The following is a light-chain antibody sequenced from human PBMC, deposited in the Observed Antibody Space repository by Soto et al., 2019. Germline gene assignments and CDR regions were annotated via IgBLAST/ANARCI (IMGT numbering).Light chain of an antibody. Sequence: QSVLTQPASVSGSPGQSITISCTGTSSDVGTYNLVSWYQQHPGKAPKLMIYEGSKRPSGVSNRLSGSKSGNTASLTISGLQAEDEAAYYCCSYAGSLTLVFGGGTKLTVL. V-gene: IGLV2-23*01. CDR3: CSYAGSLTLV. J-gene: IGLJ2*01. CDR2: EGS. CDR1: SSDVGTYNL.